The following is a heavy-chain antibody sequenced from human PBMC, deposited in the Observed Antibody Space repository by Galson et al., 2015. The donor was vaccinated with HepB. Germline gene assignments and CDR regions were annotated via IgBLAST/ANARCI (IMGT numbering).Heavy chain of an antibody. CDR3: ASARHDYPSWFDP. V-gene: IGHV4-4*02. J-gene: IGHJ5*02. D-gene: IGHD4-11*01. CDR1: GGSISSSNW. CDR2: IYHSGST. Sequence: SETLSLTCAVSGGSISSSNWWSWVRQPPGKGLEWIGEIYHSGSTNYNPSLKSRVTISVDKSKNQFSLKLSSVTAADTAVYYCASARHDYPSWFDPWGQGTLVTVSS.